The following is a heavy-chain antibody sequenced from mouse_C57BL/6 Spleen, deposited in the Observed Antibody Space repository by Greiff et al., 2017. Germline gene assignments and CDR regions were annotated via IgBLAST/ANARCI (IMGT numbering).Heavy chain of an antibody. Sequence: QVQLQQSGAELVRPGASVTLSCKASGYTFTDYEMHWVKQTPVHGLEWIGAIDPETGGTAYNQKFKGKAILTADKSSSTAYMELRSLTSEDSAVYYCTNYYGSPHYCDYWGQGTTLTVSS. V-gene: IGHV1-15*01. CDR1: GYTFTDYE. CDR3: TNYYGSPHYCDY. J-gene: IGHJ2*01. D-gene: IGHD1-1*01. CDR2: IDPETGGT.